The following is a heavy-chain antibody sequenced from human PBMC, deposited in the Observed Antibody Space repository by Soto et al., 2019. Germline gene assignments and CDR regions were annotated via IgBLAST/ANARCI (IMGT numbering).Heavy chain of an antibody. Sequence: SVKVSCKASGGTFSSYAISWVRQAPGQGLEWMGGIIPIFGTANYAQKFQGRVTITADESTSTAYMELSSLRSEDTAVYYCARGYCSSTSCYRGYYYYGMDVWGQGPTVTVSS. CDR1: GGTFSSYA. V-gene: IGHV1-69*13. J-gene: IGHJ6*02. CDR3: ARGYCSSTSCYRGYYYYGMDV. CDR2: IIPIFGTA. D-gene: IGHD2-2*02.